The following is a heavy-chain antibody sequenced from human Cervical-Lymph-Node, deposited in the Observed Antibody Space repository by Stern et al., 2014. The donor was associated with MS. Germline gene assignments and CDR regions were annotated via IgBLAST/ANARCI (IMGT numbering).Heavy chain of an antibody. V-gene: IGHV7-4-1*02. CDR1: GYTFTSYA. J-gene: IGHJ6*02. Sequence: VQLVQSGSEVKKPGASVKVSCKASGYTFTSYAMNWVRQAPGQGLEWMGLINTNPWNPTYAAGVTGRFVFSRDNSGSTAYLQISSQKAEDTAVYYCARDLNYGDLNYYYGMDVWGQGTTVTVSS. CDR2: INTNPWNP. D-gene: IGHD4-17*01. CDR3: ARDLNYGDLNYYYGMDV.